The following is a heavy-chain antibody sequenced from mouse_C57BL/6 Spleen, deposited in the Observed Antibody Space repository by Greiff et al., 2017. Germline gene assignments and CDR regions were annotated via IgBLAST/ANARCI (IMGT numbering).Heavy chain of an antibody. Sequence: EVQLQQSGPELVKPGASVKLSCKASGYTFTDYYMNWVKQSHGQSLEWIGDINPNNGGTSYNQKFKGKATLTVDKSSSTAYMQLRSLTSEDSAVYYGARGGSSYRWYFDVWGTGTTVTVSS. V-gene: IGHV1-26*01. CDR2: INPNNGGT. CDR1: GYTFTDYY. D-gene: IGHD1-1*01. J-gene: IGHJ1*03. CDR3: ARGGSSYRWYFDV.